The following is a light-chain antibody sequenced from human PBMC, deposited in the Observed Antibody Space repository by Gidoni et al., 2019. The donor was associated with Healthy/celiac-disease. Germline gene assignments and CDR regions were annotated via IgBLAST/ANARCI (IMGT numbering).Light chain of an antibody. Sequence: SYELTQPPSVSVSPGQTASITCSGDTLGDKYACWYQQKPGQSPGLVIYQDRKRPSGIPERFSGSNSGNTATLTIRGTQAMDEADYYCQAWDSSTVVFGGGTKLTVL. J-gene: IGLJ2*01. CDR2: QDR. CDR1: TLGDKY. CDR3: QAWDSSTVV. V-gene: IGLV3-1*01.